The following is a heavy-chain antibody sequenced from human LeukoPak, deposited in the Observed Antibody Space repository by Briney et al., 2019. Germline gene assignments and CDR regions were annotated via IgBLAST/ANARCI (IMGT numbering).Heavy chain of an antibody. Sequence: SQTLSLTCAISGDSVSSKSAAWNWIRQSPSRGLEWLGRTYYRSKWHSEYEVSVKGRITINPDTSKNQFSLQLNSVTPEDTAIYYCASICTGGGCYSDYWGQGSLVTVSS. D-gene: IGHD2-8*02. CDR2: TYYRSKWHS. CDR3: ASICTGGGCYSDY. J-gene: IGHJ4*02. CDR1: GDSVSSKSAA. V-gene: IGHV6-1*01.